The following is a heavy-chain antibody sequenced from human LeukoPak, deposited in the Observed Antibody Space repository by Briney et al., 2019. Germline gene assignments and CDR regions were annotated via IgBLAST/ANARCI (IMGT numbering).Heavy chain of an antibody. CDR2: IYYSGST. J-gene: IGHJ5*02. CDR1: GGSISSYY. CDR3: ARQSTGRGNWFDP. Sequence: SETLSLTCTVSGGSISSYYWSWIRQPPGKGLEWIGYIYYSGSTNYNPSLKSRVTISVDTSKNQFSLKLSSVTAADTAVYYCARQSTGRGNWFDPWGQGTLVPVSS. V-gene: IGHV4-59*08. D-gene: IGHD3-10*01.